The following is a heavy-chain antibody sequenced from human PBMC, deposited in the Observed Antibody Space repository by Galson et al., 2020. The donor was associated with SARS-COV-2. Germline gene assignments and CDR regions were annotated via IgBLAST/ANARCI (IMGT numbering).Heavy chain of an antibody. CDR1: GYTFTGYY. V-gene: IGHV1-2*02. CDR2: INPNSGGT. Sequence: ASVKVSCKASGYTFTGYYMHWVRQAPGQGLEWMGWINPNSGGTNYAQKFQGRVTMTRDTSISTAYMELSRLRSDDTAGYYCARVLYQLLYYYYYGMDFWGQGTTVTVSS. CDR3: ARVLYQLLYYYYYGMDF. J-gene: IGHJ6*02. D-gene: IGHD2-2*01.